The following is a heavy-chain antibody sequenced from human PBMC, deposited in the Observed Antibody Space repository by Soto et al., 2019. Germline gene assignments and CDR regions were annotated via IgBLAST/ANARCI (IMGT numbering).Heavy chain of an antibody. CDR1: GGSFSGYY. Sequence: SETLSLTCAVYGGSFSGYYWSWIRQPPGKGLEWIGEINHSGNTNYNPSLKSRVTISVDTSKNQFSLKLSSVTAADTAVYYCARALTGIASAGTIYYYYCMDVWGQGTTVTVSS. D-gene: IGHD6-13*01. CDR2: INHSGNT. J-gene: IGHJ6*02. CDR3: ARALTGIASAGTIYYYYCMDV. V-gene: IGHV4-34*01.